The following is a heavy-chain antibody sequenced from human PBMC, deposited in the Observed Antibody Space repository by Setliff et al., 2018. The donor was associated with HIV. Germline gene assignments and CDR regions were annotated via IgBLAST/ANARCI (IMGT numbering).Heavy chain of an antibody. Sequence: PSETLSLTCTVSGGSISSGGYYWSWIRQPAGKGLEWIGHIYTSGSTKYNPSLKSRVTISIDTSKSQFSLKLTSVSAADTAMYYCARGRRRSSTPYYFDYWGQGTLVTVSS. CDR1: GGSISSGGYY. CDR3: ARGRRRSSTPYYFDY. V-gene: IGHV4-61*09. CDR2: IYTSGST. J-gene: IGHJ4*02.